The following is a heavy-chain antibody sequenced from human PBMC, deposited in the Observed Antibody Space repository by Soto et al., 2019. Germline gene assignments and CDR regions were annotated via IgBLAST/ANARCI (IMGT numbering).Heavy chain of an antibody. CDR3: ARRWGPTFDF. CDR1: GGSISSYY. V-gene: IGHV4-59*01. Sequence: SETLSLTCSVSGGSISSYYWSRIRQPPGKGLEWIGYIFYSGSTNYNPSLKSRVTISVDTSKNQFSLKLSSVTAADTAVYFCARRWGPTFDFWGQGTLVTVSS. D-gene: IGHD1-26*01. J-gene: IGHJ4*02. CDR2: IFYSGST.